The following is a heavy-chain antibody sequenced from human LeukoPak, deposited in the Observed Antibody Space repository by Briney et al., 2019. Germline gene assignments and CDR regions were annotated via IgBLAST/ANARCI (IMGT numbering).Heavy chain of an antibody. CDR2: IIPIFGTA. Sequence: SVKVSRKASGGTFSSYAISWVRQAPGQGLEWMGGIIPIFGTANYAQKFQGRVTITTDESTSTAYMELSSLRSEDTAVYYCARVDWNYPGDDYWGQGTLVTVSS. V-gene: IGHV1-69*05. D-gene: IGHD1-7*01. J-gene: IGHJ4*02. CDR3: ARVDWNYPGDDY. CDR1: GGTFSSYA.